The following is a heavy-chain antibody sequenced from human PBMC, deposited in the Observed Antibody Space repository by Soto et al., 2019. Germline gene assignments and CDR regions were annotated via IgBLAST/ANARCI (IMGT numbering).Heavy chain of an antibody. V-gene: IGHV3-49*03. D-gene: IGHD6-19*01. CDR1: GFTFGDYA. CDR2: IRSKAYGGTT. J-gene: IGHJ1*01. Sequence: EVQLVESGGGLVQPGRSLRLSCTASGFTFGDYAMSWFRQAPGKGLEWVGFIRSKAYGGTTEYAASVKGRFTISRDDSKSIAYLQMNSLKTEDTAVYYCTTRYSSGWSEYFQHWGQGTLVTVSS. CDR3: TTRYSSGWSEYFQH.